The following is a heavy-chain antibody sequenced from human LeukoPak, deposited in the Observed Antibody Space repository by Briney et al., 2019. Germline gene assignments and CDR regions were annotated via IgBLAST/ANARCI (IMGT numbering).Heavy chain of an antibody. V-gene: IGHV3-30*18. CDR3: AKDWQLVDY. CDR1: GFTFSSYG. J-gene: IGHJ4*02. D-gene: IGHD1-1*01. Sequence: GRSLRLSCAASGFTFSSYGMHWVRQAPGEGLEWVAVISYDGSNKYYEDSVKGRFTISRDNSKNTLYLQMNSLRAEDTAVYYCAKDWQLVDYWGQGTLVTVSS. CDR2: ISYDGSNK.